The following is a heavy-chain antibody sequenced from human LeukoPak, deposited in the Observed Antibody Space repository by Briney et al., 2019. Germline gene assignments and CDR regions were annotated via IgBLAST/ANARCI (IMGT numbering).Heavy chain of an antibody. CDR2: IYSSGST. CDR3: ARYVSGYYFDY. CDR1: GGSISSSY. J-gene: IGHJ4*02. V-gene: IGHV4-4*07. Sequence: SETLSLTCTVSGGSISSSYWSWIRQPAGKGLEWIGRIYSSGSTSYNPSLRSRVSMSVDTSKNQFSLNLGSVTAADTAVYYCARYVSGYYFDYWGQGTLVTVSS. D-gene: IGHD3-16*01.